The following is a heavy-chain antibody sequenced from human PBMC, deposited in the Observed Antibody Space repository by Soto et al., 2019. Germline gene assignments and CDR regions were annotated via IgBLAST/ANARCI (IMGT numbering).Heavy chain of an antibody. CDR1: GGSFSGYY. J-gene: IGHJ5*02. CDR3: ARAFKPTVTTFRSWFDP. Sequence: LSLTCAVYGGSFSGYYWSWIRQPPGKGLEWIGEINHSGSTNYNPSLKSRVTISVDTSKNQFSPKLSSVTAADTAVYYCARAFKPTVTTFRSWFDPWGQGTLVTVSS. D-gene: IGHD4-4*01. CDR2: INHSGST. V-gene: IGHV4-34*01.